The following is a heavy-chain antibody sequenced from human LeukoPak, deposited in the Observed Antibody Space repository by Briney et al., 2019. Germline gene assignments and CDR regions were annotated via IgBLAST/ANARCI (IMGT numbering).Heavy chain of an antibody. CDR3: AREGISGGIFDY. Sequence: GGSLRLSCAASGFTFDDYAMHWVRQAPGKGLEWVSGISWNSGSIGYADSVKGRFTISRDNARNSLFLQMNSLRAGDTAVYYCAREGISGGIFDYWGQGALIAVSS. V-gene: IGHV3-9*01. CDR1: GFTFDDYA. D-gene: IGHD3-10*01. CDR2: ISWNSGSI. J-gene: IGHJ4*02.